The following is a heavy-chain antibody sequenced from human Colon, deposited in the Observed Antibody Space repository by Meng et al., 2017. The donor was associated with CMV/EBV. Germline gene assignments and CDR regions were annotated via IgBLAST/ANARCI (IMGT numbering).Heavy chain of an antibody. Sequence: EVELLGSWGCLGQPGGSPRLSCPASGVTFSLYWMNWVRQAPGRGLEWGASIKWDGSEKYYVNSMKGRFTISRDNAKNSLYLQMNSLRPEDTAVYYCAAGEGWYFDLWGRGTLVTVSS. CDR2: IKWDGSEK. J-gene: IGHJ2*01. CDR3: AAGEGWYFDL. CDR1: GVTFSLYW. V-gene: IGHV3-7*02.